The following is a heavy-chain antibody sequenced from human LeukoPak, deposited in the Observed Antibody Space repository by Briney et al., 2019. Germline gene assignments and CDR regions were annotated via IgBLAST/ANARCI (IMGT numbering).Heavy chain of an antibody. Sequence: GSLRLSCAASGFTFGSYGMSWVRQAPGKGLEWVSFITPNADRTSYADSVEGRFTISRDNPRNTLYMQMNSLRDEDTAVYYCAIMHGYYDGSGYWVQWGQGTLVTVSS. CDR3: AIMHGYYDGSGYWVQ. J-gene: IGHJ1*01. V-gene: IGHV3-23*01. CDR2: ITPNADRT. CDR1: GFTFGSYG. D-gene: IGHD3-22*01.